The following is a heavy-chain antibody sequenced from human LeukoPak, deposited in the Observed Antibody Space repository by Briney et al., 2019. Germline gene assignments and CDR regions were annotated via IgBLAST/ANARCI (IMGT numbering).Heavy chain of an antibody. V-gene: IGHV4-59*01. D-gene: IGHD3-10*01. CDR1: GGSISSYY. CDR2: IYYSGST. Sequence: PSETLSPTCTVSGGSISSYYWSWIRQPPGKGLEWIGYIYYSGSTNYNPSLKSRVTISVDTSKNQFSLKLSSVTAADTAVYYCARGAPLLLWFGEFDAFDIWGQGTMVTVSS. J-gene: IGHJ3*02. CDR3: ARGAPLLLWFGEFDAFDI.